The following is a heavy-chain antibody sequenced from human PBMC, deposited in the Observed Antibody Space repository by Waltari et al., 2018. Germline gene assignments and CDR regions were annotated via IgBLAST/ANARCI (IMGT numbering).Heavy chain of an antibody. CDR1: GLGFSCYN. CDR3: ATGGWGFYLGY. D-gene: IGHD7-27*01. Sequence: EVQLLESGGGLVRPGGSLSLSCSASGLGFSCYNLNWVRQPPGKGLEWVSSISSDSSYMHYADSVKGRFTISRDNAKNSLYLQLNSLRAEDTAVYYCATGGWGFYLGYWGQGTLVTVSS. CDR2: ISSDSSYM. V-gene: IGHV3-21*02. J-gene: IGHJ4*02.